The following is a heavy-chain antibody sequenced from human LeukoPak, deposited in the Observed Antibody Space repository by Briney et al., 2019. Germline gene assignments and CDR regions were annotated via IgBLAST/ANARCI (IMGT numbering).Heavy chain of an antibody. J-gene: IGHJ4*02. CDR3: ARACSTRNRYSPGCY. CDR2: MNPNSGNT. V-gene: IGHV1-8*01. CDR1: GYTFTSYD. D-gene: IGHD5-18*01. Sequence: GASVKVSCKASGYTFTSYDVNWVRQATGQGLEWMGWMNPNSGNTGYAQKFQGRVTMTRNTSISTAYMELSSLRSEDTAVYYCARACSTRNRYSPGCYWGQGTLVTVSS.